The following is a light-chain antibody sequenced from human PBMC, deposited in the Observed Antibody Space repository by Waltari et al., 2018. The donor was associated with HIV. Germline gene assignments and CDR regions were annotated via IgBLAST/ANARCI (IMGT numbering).Light chain of an antibody. J-gene: IGKJ1*01. V-gene: IGKV4-1*01. CDR2: WAS. Sequence: DIVMTKSPDSLAVCLGERATINCKSTQTVLYSSNNKNYLAWYQQKAGQPPKLLIYWASTRESGVPDRFSGSGSGTDFTLTISSLQAADVAVYYCQQYYSSPPTFGQGTKVEIK. CDR1: QTVLYSSNNKNY. CDR3: QQYYSSPPT.